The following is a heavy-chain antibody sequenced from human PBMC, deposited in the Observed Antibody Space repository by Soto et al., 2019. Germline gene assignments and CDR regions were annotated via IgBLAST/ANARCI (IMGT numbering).Heavy chain of an antibody. J-gene: IGHJ6*02. Sequence: GESLKISCKGSGYSFTSYWIGWVRQMPGKGLEWMGIIYPGDSDTRYSPSFQGQVTISADKSISTAYLQWSSLKASDTAMYYCARADGTGDYYYYYGMDVWGQGTTVTVS. V-gene: IGHV5-51*01. CDR3: ARADGTGDYYYYYGMDV. CDR1: GYSFTSYW. CDR2: IYPGDSDT. D-gene: IGHD2-8*02.